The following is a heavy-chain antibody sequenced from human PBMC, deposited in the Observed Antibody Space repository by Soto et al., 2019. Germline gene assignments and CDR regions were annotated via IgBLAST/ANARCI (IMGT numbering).Heavy chain of an antibody. CDR3: ASETYCSSTRCYAFDS. V-gene: IGHV1-46*03. Sequence: ASVKVSCKASGYTFTSYDMHWVRQAPGQGLEWMGIINPSGGSTSYAQKFQGRVTMTRDTSTSTVYMELSSLRSEDTAVYYCASETYCSSTRCYAFDSWGQGTLVTVSS. J-gene: IGHJ4*02. CDR1: GYTFTSYD. D-gene: IGHD2-2*01. CDR2: INPSGGST.